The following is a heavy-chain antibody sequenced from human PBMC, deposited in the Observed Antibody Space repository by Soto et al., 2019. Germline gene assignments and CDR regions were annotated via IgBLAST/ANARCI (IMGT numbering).Heavy chain of an antibody. J-gene: IGHJ6*02. V-gene: IGHV1-8*01. Sequence: QAHLEQSGAELKRPGASVKVSCKASGYTFSDFDINRLRQASGQGPEWMGWMNAKSGDTFFAQRFQGKFNMTWDNSLSTAYMEVGSLTSDDTAIYYCARGNPFNYAGFDVWGQGTTVAVSS. D-gene: IGHD3-16*01. CDR3: ARGNPFNYAGFDV. CDR2: MNAKSGDT. CDR1: GYTFSDFD.